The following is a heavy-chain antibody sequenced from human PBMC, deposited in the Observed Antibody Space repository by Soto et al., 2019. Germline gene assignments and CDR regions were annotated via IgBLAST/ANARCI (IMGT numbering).Heavy chain of an antibody. J-gene: IGHJ4*02. D-gene: IGHD4-17*01. V-gene: IGHV3-53*01. CDR3: ARDLATVTTYYY. Sequence: EVQLVESGGGLIQPGGSLRLSCAASGFTVSSNYMSWVRQAPGKGLEWVSVIYSGGSTYYADSVKGRFTISRDNSKNTLYLQMNSLRAENTAVYYCARDLATVTTYYYWGQGTLVTVSS. CDR2: IYSGGST. CDR1: GFTVSSNY.